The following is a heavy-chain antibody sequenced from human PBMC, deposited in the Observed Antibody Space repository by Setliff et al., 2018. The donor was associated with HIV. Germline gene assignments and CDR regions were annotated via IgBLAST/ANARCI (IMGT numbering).Heavy chain of an antibody. CDR3: ARSGCHGRSCYSGSVIVY. D-gene: IGHD3-22*01. V-gene: IGHV4-61*05. CDR2: IYFRGTT. Sequence: PSETLSLTCTVYGASISNSNSYWGWIRQPPGKGLEWIGYIYFRGTTYYNPSLPYRGTTSYNPSLKSRASISVDKSKNRFSLQLTQMAAADTGVYYCARSGCHGRSCYSGSVIVYWGQGTLVTVSS. CDR1: GASISNSNSY. J-gene: IGHJ4*02.